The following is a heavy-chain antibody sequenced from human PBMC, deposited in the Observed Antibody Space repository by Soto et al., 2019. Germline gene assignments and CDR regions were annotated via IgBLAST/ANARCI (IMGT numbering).Heavy chain of an antibody. CDR2: ISGSGGST. CDR3: ARDRYDFWSGSRFDP. D-gene: IGHD3-3*01. Sequence: GGSLRLSCAASGFTFSSYAMNWVRQAPGKGLEWVSVISGSGGSTYYADSVKGRFTISRDNSKNTLYLQMNSLRAEDTAVYYCARDRYDFWSGSRFDPWGQGTLGTVSS. CDR1: GFTFSSYA. V-gene: IGHV3-23*01. J-gene: IGHJ5*02.